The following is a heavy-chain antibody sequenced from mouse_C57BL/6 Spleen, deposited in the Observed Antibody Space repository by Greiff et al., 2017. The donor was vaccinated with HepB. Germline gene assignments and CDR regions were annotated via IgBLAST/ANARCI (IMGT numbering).Heavy chain of an antibody. CDR1: GYAFSSSW. CDR3: ATYDGYDAMDY. CDR2: IYPGDGDT. Sequence: QVQLKQSGPELVKPGASVKISCKASGYAFSSSWMNWVKQRPGKGLEWIGRIYPGDGDTNYNGKFKGKATLTADKSSSTAYMQLSSLTSEDSAVYFCATYDGYDAMDYWGQGTSVTVSS. D-gene: IGHD2-3*01. V-gene: IGHV1-82*01. J-gene: IGHJ4*01.